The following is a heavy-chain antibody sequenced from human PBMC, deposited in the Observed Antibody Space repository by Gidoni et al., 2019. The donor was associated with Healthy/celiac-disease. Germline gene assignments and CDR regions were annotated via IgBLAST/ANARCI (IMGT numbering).Heavy chain of an antibody. J-gene: IGHJ6*02. CDR1: GGTFSSYA. D-gene: IGHD3-10*01. Sequence: QVQLVQSGAEVKKPGSSVKVSCKASGGTFSSYAISWVRQAPGQGLEWMGGIIPIFGTANYAQKFQGRVTITADESTSTAYMELSSLRSEDTAVYYCARGTMVRGVMNYYYGMDVWGQGTTVTVSS. CDR3: ARGTMVRGVMNYYYGMDV. CDR2: IIPIFGTA. V-gene: IGHV1-69*01.